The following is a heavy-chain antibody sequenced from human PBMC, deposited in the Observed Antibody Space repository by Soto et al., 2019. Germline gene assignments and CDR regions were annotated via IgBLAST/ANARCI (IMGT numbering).Heavy chain of an antibody. J-gene: IGHJ4*02. CDR1: GGSISSSHW. CDR3: ASSGGGEDY. Sequence: QVQLQESGPGLVKPSGTLSLSCAVSGGSISSSHWWTWVRQPPGKGLEWIGEIYHSGSTNYNPAPKRRVTKSQNPSRNPFSLNLSSGTPADTAVYYLASSGGGEDYWGQGILVTVSS. CDR2: IYHSGST. D-gene: IGHD3-16*01. V-gene: IGHV4-4*02.